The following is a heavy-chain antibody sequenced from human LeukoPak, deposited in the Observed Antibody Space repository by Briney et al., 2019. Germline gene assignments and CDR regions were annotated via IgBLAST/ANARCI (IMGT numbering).Heavy chain of an antibody. V-gene: IGHV4-59*12. J-gene: IGHJ4*02. CDR1: GGSISSYY. CDR2: IYYSGST. D-gene: IGHD2-15*01. CDR3: ARGNYCSGGSCHFDY. Sequence: PSETLSLTCTVSGGSISSYYWSWIRQPPGKGLEWIGYIYYSGSTNYNPSLKSRVTISVDTSKNQFSLKLSSVTAADTAVYYCARGNYCSGGSCHFDYWGQGTLVTVSS.